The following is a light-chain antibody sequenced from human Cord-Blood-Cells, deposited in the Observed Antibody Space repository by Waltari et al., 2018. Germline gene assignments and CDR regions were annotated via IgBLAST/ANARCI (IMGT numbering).Light chain of an antibody. V-gene: IGKV4-1*01. Sequence: DIVMTQSPDSLAVSLGERATINCNSSQSVLYSSNNKNYLAWYQQKPGQPPKLLIYWGSTRESGVPDRFSGSGSGTDFTLTISSLQAEDVAVYYCQQYYSTLTWTFGQGTKVEIK. CDR3: QQYYSTLTWT. CDR2: WGS. CDR1: QSVLYSSNNKNY. J-gene: IGKJ1*01.